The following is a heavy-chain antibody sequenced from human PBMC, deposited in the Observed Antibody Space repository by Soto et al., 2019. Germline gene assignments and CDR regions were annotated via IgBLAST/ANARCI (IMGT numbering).Heavy chain of an antibody. J-gene: IGHJ5*02. CDR1: GGSISSYY. CDR3: ARVAKTRYGDSNSNKNWFDP. D-gene: IGHD3-10*01. Sequence: SETLSLTCTVSGGSISSYYWSWIRQPPGKGLEWIGYIYYSGSTNYNPSLKSRVTISVDTSKNQFSLKLSSVTAADTAVYYCARVAKTRYGDSNSNKNWFDPWGQGTLVTVSS. CDR2: IYYSGST. V-gene: IGHV4-59*01.